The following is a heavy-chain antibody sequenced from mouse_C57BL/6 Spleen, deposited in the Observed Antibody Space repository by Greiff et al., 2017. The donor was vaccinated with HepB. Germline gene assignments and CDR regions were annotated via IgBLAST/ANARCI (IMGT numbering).Heavy chain of an antibody. V-gene: IGHV5-15*01. CDR2: ISNLAYSI. J-gene: IGHJ4*01. CDR1: GFTFSDYG. Sequence: EVKLVESGGGLVQPGGSLKLSCAASGFTFSDYGMAWVRQAPRQGPEWVAFISNLAYSIYYADTVTGRFTISRENAKNTLYLEMSRLRSEDTAMYYCARLRDYAMDYWGQGTSVTVSS. D-gene: IGHD3-2*02. CDR3: ARLRDYAMDY.